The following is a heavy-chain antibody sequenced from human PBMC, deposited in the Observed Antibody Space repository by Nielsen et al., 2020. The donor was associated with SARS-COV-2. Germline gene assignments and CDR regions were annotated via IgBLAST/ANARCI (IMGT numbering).Heavy chain of an antibody. CDR2: IRSKAYGGTT. D-gene: IGHD6-13*01. Sequence: VRQAPGKGLEWVGFIRSKAYGGTTDYAAPVKGRFTISRDDSKNTLYLQMNSLKTEDTAVYYCTTASSSWHISPYYYYGMDVWGQGTTVTVSS. J-gene: IGHJ6*02. CDR3: TTASSSWHISPYYYYGMDV. V-gene: IGHV3-15*01.